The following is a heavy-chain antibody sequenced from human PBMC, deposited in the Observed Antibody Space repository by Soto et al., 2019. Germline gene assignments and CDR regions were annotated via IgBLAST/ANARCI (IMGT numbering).Heavy chain of an antibody. J-gene: IGHJ4*02. Sequence: LRLSCAATGFTLRTNGMSWVRQAPGKGLEWVSSFSGSGADTYYADSLKGRFTISRDNSKNTLYLQMNSLRAEDTALYYCAGHGGYSYLGQGTLVTVSS. CDR1: GFTLRTNG. D-gene: IGHD4-17*01. CDR2: FSGSGADT. V-gene: IGHV3-23*01. CDR3: AGHGGYSY.